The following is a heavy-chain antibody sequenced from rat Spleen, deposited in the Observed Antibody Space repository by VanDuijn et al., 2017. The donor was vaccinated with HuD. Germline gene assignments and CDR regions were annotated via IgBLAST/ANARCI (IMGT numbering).Heavy chain of an antibody. Sequence: EVQLVESGGGLVQPGRSLKLSCVASGFTFNNYWMTWIRQAPGKGLEWVASITNNGGSNYYPASVKGRFTIPRDNAKSTLSLQMDSLRSKETATYYCARRHYGYTDYFDYWGQGVMVTVSS. CDR2: ITNNGGSN. V-gene: IGHV5-31*01. D-gene: IGHD1-9*01. CDR3: ARRHYGYTDYFDY. J-gene: IGHJ2*01. CDR1: GFTFNNYW.